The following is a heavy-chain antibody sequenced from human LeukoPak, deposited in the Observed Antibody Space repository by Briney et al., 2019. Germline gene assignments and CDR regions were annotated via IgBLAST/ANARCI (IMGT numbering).Heavy chain of an antibody. CDR2: INPNSGGT. J-gene: IGHJ6*02. D-gene: IGHD3-10*01. V-gene: IGHV1-2*02. CDR3: ARDVSGSGSYYMVYYYYGMDV. CDR1: GYTFTGYY. Sequence: ASVKVSCKASGYTFTGYYMHWVRQAPGQGLEWMGWINPNSGGTNYTQKFQGRVTMTRDTSISTAYMELSRLRSDDTAVYYCARDVSGSGSYYMVYYYYGMDVWGQGTTVTVSS.